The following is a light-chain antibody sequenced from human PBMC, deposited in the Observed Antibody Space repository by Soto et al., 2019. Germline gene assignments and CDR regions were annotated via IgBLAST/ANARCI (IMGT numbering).Light chain of an antibody. CDR1: NIETKG. Sequence: SYVLTQPPSVSVAPGQTARITCGGKNIETKGVHWYQQKPGQATVLVLYDDSDRPSGIPERFSGSNSGDTATLTISRVEAGDEADYYCQVWDSSALSGVFGGGTKLTVL. V-gene: IGLV3-21*02. J-gene: IGLJ3*02. CDR3: QVWDSSALSGV. CDR2: DDS.